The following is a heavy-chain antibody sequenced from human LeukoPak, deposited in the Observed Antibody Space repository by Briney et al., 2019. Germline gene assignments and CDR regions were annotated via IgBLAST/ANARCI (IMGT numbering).Heavy chain of an antibody. CDR2: ISGSGGST. V-gene: IGHV3-23*01. D-gene: IGHD1-26*01. J-gene: IGHJ4*02. CDR1: GFTFSSYA. Sequence: PGGSLRLSCAAPGFTFSSYAMSWVRQAPGKGLEWVSAISGSGGSTYYADSVKGRFTISRDNSKNTLYLQMNSLRAEDTAVYYCAIPLYSGSYWDYWGQGTLVTVSS. CDR3: AIPLYSGSYWDY.